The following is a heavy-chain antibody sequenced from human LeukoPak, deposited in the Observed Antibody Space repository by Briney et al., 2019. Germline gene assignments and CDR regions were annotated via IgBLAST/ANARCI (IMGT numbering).Heavy chain of an antibody. J-gene: IGHJ4*02. Sequence: GGSLRLSCAASGFTFSSYAMTWVRQAPGKGLEWVSGISGSGDNTYYADSVKGRFTISRDNSKNTLYLQMNSLRADDTAVYHCAKDQYGGNPQYYFDYWGQGTLVTVSS. V-gene: IGHV3-23*01. CDR2: ISGSGDNT. CDR1: GFTFSSYA. D-gene: IGHD4-23*01. CDR3: AKDQYGGNPQYYFDY.